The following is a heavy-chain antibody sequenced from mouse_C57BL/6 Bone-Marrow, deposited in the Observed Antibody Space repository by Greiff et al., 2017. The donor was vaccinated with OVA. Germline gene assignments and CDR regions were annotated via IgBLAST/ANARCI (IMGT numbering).Heavy chain of an antibody. V-gene: IGHV1-55*01. CDR2: IYPGSGST. CDR1: GYTFTSYW. CDR3: SRMDYGSAMDY. J-gene: IGHJ4*01. Sequence: VQLQQPGAELVKPGASVKMSCKASGYTFTSYWITWVKQRPGQGLEWIGDIYPGSGSTNYNEKFKSKATLTVDTSSSPAYMQLSSLTSEDSAVNYWSRMDYGSAMDYWGQGTAVTVSA. D-gene: IGHD1-1*01.